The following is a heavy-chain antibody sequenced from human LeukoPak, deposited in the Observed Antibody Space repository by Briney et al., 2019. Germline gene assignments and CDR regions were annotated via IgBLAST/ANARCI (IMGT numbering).Heavy chain of an antibody. V-gene: IGHV4-34*01. CDR1: GGSFSAYY. CDR2: INHRGST. CDR3: ANKRAGRTSVGQREY. D-gene: IGHD1-26*01. J-gene: IGHJ4*02. Sequence: KPSETLSLTCAVYGGSFSAYYWSWIRQPPGKGLEWIGEINHRGSTNYNPSLKSRVTISVDTSKNQFSLKLSSVTAADTAVYYCANKRAGRTSVGQREYWGQGTLVTVSS.